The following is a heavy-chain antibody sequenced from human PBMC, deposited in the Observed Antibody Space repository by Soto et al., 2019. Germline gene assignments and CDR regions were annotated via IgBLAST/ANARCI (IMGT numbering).Heavy chain of an antibody. CDR3: ARVVATITDLFDY. Sequence: PSETLSLTCTVSGYSISSGYYWSWIRQPPGKGLEWIGEINHSGSTNYNPSLKSRVTISVDTSKNQFSLKLSSVTAADTAVYYCARVVATITDLFDYWGQGTLVTVSS. V-gene: IGHV4-38-2*02. D-gene: IGHD5-12*01. CDR1: GYSISSGYY. CDR2: INHSGST. J-gene: IGHJ4*02.